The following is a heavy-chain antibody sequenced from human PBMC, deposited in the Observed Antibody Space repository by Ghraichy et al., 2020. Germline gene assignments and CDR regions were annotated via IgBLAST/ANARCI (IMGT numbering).Heavy chain of an antibody. V-gene: IGHV3-30*18. CDR2: ILYDGSNK. Sequence: GGSLRLSCAASGLTFSSYTMHWVRQAPGKGLDWVALILYDGSNKYYADSVKGRFTISRDNSKNTLYLQMNSLREEDTAVYYCAKDVGYSSGHPLDVWDQGTTVTVS. J-gene: IGHJ6*02. CDR1: GLTFSSYT. D-gene: IGHD5-18*01. CDR3: AKDVGYSSGHPLDV.